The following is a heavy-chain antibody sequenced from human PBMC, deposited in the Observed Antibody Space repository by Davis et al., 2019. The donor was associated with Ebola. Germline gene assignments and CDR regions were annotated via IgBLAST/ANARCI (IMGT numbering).Heavy chain of an antibody. CDR3: AEGGTNNFLGAN. V-gene: IGHV3-23*01. Sequence: PGGSLRLSCAASGFTFSNFAMSWVRQAPGGGLEWVSGISASGRDITYADSVRGRFSISRDDSKNTLYLQMDSLRVEDTAVFYCAEGGTNNFLGANWGQGTLVTVSS. CDR2: ISASGRDI. J-gene: IGHJ4*02. D-gene: IGHD2-8*01. CDR1: GFTFSNFA.